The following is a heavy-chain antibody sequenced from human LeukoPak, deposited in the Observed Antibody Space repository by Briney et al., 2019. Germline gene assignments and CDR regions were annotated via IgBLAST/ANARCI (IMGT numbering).Heavy chain of an antibody. CDR2: ISSSSSYI. V-gene: IGHV3-21*01. CDR3: ARDCGDSYGYPTDYYYYYMDV. J-gene: IGHJ6*03. CDR1: GFTFSSYE. Sequence: GGSLRLSCAASGFTFSSYEMNWVRQAPGKGLEWVSSISSSSSYIYYADSVKGRFTISRDNAKNSLYLQMNSLRAEDTAVYYCARDCGDSYGYPTDYYYYYMDVWGKGTTVTVSS. D-gene: IGHD5-18*01.